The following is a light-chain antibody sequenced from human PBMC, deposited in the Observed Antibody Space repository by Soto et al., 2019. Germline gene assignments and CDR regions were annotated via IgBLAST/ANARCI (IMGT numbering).Light chain of an antibody. V-gene: IGKV3-20*01. CDR3: QQYGSSPET. J-gene: IGKJ1*01. CDR2: GAS. CDR1: QSVSSN. Sequence: EIVLTQSPGTLSVSPGERATLSCRASQSVSSNLAWYQQKPGQAPKLLIYGASNRATGIPDRFSGSGSGTDFTLTISRLEPEDFAVYYCQQYGSSPETFGQGTKVDIK.